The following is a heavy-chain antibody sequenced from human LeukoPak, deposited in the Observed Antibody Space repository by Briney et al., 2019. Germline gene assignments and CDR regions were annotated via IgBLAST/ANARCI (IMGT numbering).Heavy chain of an antibody. J-gene: IGHJ3*02. D-gene: IGHD2-15*01. CDR3: ARSRVVVVAATRAFDI. V-gene: IGHV4-39*01. CDR1: GGSIRSSSYY. Sequence: SETLSLTCTVSGGSIRSSSYYWGWIRQPPGKGLEWLGSIYYSGSTYYKPSLKSRVTISVDTTKKQFSLKLSSVTDADTAVYYCARSRVVVVAATRAFDIWGQGTMVTVSS. CDR2: IYYSGST.